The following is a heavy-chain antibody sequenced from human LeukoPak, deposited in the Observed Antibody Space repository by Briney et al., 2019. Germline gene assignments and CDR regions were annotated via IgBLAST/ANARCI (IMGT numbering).Heavy chain of an antibody. D-gene: IGHD6-13*01. Sequence: GKGVGRGAVISYAGINKYFPDSVKARFTISRHNSKNPIYLQMNSLRAEDTAVYYCAKVSSSTWPVDCWGQGTLITVSS. J-gene: IGHJ4*02. V-gene: IGHV3-30-3*02. CDR3: AKVSSSTWPVDC. CDR2: ISYAGINK.